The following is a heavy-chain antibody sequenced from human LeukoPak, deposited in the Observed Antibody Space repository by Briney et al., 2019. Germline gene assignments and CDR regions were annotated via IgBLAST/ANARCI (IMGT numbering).Heavy chain of an antibody. CDR1: GYTFTSYG. CDR3: ARDIDSSGWFWFDP. V-gene: IGHV1-18*01. J-gene: IGHJ5*02. D-gene: IGHD6-19*01. Sequence: ASVKVSCKASGYTFTSYGISWVRQAPGQGLEWMGWISAYNGNTNYAQKLQGRVTMTTDTSTSTAYMELRSLRSDDTAVYYCARDIDSSGWFWFDPWGQGTLVTVSS. CDR2: ISAYNGNT.